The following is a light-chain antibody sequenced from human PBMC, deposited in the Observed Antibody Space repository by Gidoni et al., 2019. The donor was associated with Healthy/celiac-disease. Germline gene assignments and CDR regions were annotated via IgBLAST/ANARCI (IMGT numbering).Light chain of an antibody. J-gene: IGKJ4*01. CDR2: AAS. Sequence: DIQMPQSPSSLSASVGDRVTITCRASQSISSYLNWYQQKPGKAPKLLIYAASRLQSVVPSRFSGSGSGTDFTLTISSLQPEDFATYYWQQSYSTPLTFGGGTKVEIK. CDR3: QQSYSTPLT. V-gene: IGKV1-39*01. CDR1: QSISSY.